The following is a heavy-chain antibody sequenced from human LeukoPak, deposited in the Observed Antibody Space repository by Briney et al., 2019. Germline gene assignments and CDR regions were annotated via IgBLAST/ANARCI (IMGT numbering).Heavy chain of an antibody. CDR2: IHTSGST. CDR3: ARVYNWNDEHFDY. D-gene: IGHD1-20*01. CDR1: GASIINYY. Sequence: PSETLSLTCTVSGASIINYYWSWIRQPAGKGLEWIGRIHTSGSTSYNPSLKSRVTMSRDTSKNQFSLKLSSVTAADTAVYYCARVYNWNDEHFDYWGQGTLVTVSS. J-gene: IGHJ4*02. V-gene: IGHV4-4*07.